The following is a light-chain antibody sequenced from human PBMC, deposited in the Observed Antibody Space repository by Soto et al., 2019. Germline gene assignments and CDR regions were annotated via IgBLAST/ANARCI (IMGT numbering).Light chain of an antibody. Sequence: QSALTQPRSVSGSPGQSVTISCTGTSSDAGGYNYVSWYQQHPGKAPKLMIYDVSKRPSGVPDRFSGSKSGNTASLTISGLQAEDEADFYCCSYAGSSTYVFGTGTKLTVL. CDR1: SSDAGGYNY. V-gene: IGLV2-11*01. CDR2: DVS. CDR3: CSYAGSSTYV. J-gene: IGLJ1*01.